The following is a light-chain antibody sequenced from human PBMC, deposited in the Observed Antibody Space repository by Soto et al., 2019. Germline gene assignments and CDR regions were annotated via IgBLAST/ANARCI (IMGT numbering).Light chain of an antibody. Sequence: EIVLTQSPGTLSLSPGERATLSCRASQSVSSSSLAWYQQKPGQAPRLLIYDASSRATGIPDRFSGSGSGTDFTLTIRGLEPEDFAVYYCQQYGSSLFTCGPGTKVDIK. V-gene: IGKV3-20*01. CDR3: QQYGSSLFT. CDR2: DAS. J-gene: IGKJ3*01. CDR1: QSVSSSS.